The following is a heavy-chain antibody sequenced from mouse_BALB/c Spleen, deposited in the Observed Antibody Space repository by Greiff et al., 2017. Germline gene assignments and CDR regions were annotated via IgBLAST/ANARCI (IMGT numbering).Heavy chain of an antibody. J-gene: IGHJ3*01. V-gene: IGHV5-9-4*01. CDR1: GFTFSSYA. D-gene: IGHD3-2*01. Sequence: EVKLEESGGGLVKPGGSLKLSCAASGFTFSSYAMSWVRQSPEKRLEWVAEISSGGSYTYYPDTVTGRFTISRDNAKNTLYLEMSSLRSEDTAMYYCARSTARATGFAYWGQGTLVTVSA. CDR2: ISSGGSYT. CDR3: ARSTARATGFAY.